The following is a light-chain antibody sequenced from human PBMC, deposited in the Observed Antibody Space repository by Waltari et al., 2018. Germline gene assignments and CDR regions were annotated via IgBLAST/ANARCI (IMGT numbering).Light chain of an antibody. J-gene: IGKJ1*01. CDR3: LQDYNYPQT. CDR1: QDISNY. V-gene: IGKV1-33*01. Sequence: DIQMTQSPSSLSASVGDRVTITCQASQDISNYLNWYQQKPGKAPKLLIYDASNLETGVPSRFSGSGSGTDFTLTISSLQPEDFATYYCLQDYNYPQTFGQGTKVEIK. CDR2: DAS.